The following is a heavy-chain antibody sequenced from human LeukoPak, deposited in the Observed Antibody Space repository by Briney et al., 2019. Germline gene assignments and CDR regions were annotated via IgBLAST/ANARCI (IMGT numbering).Heavy chain of an antibody. D-gene: IGHD6-19*01. J-gene: IGHJ4*02. V-gene: IGHV3-48*02. CDR2: ISSSSSTI. CDR1: GFTFSSYS. CDR3: ARGKSGWYFSVDY. Sequence: PGGSLRLSCAASGFTFSSYSMNWVRQAPGKGLEWVSYISSSSSTIYYAGSVKGRFTISRDNAKNSLYLQMNSLRDEDTAVYYCARGKSGWYFSVDYWGQGTLVTVSS.